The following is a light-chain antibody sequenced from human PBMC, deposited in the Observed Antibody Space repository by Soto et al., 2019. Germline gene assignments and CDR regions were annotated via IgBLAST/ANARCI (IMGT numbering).Light chain of an antibody. Sequence: EIVLTQSPGTLSLSPGERATLSCRASQSVSSTYFAWYQQKPGQSLRLLIYGAASRATGIPHRVSGSGSGTDLTLTISRLEPEDFAVYYCQQYGRSTPTFGQGTKLPIK. CDR2: GAA. CDR1: QSVSSTY. J-gene: IGKJ2*01. CDR3: QQYGRSTPT. V-gene: IGKV3-20*01.